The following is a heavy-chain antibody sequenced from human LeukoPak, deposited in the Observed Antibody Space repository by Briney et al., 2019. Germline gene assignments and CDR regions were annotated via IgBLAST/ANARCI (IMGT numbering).Heavy chain of an antibody. Sequence: GGSLRLSCAASGFIFSSYSMNWVRQAPGKGLEWVSSISGSNNYKYHADSVKGRFTISRDDSKNTLYLQMNSLRAEDTAVYYCAKDGHLFGGQKYYYYYYMDVWGKGTTVTISS. CDR2: ISGSNNYK. CDR1: GFIFSSYS. V-gene: IGHV3-21*01. CDR3: AKDGHLFGGQKYYYYYYMDV. D-gene: IGHD4-23*01. J-gene: IGHJ6*03.